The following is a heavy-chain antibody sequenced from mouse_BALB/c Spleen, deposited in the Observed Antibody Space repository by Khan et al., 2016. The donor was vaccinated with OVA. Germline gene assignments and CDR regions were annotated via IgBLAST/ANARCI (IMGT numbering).Heavy chain of an antibody. CDR1: GFSLPDYG. Sequence: QVQLKESGPGLVAPSQNLSITCTVSGFSLPDYGVSWIRQPPGKGLEWLGVIWGGGTTYYNSALKSRLSISKDNSKSQVFLKMNSLQTDDTAMYYCAKGVLSYYFALDYWGQGTSVTVSS. J-gene: IGHJ4*01. V-gene: IGHV2-6-5*01. CDR2: IWGGGTT. CDR3: AKGVLSYYFALDY.